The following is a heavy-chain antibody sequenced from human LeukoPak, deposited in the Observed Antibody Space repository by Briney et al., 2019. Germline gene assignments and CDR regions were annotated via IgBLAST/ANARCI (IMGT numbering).Heavy chain of an antibody. V-gene: IGHV4-59*01. D-gene: IGHD2-21*01. J-gene: IGHJ5*02. CDR3: ARWARSAIPTDVWFDP. Sequence: SETLSLTCTVSGGSISSYYWSWIRQPPGKGLEWIGYMYYSGSTNYNPSLKSRVTISVDTSKNQFSLKLSSVTAADTAVYYCARWARSAIPTDVWFDPWGQGTLVTVSS. CDR2: MYYSGST. CDR1: GGSISSYY.